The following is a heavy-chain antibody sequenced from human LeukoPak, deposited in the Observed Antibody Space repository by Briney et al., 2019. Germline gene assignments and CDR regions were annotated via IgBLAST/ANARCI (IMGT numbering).Heavy chain of an antibody. CDR2: ISYDGSNQ. Sequence: GRSLRLSCAASRFTFSSYGMHWVRQAPGKGLEWVAIISYDGSNQYYADSVKGRFTISRDNSKNTLCLQMNSLRAEDTAVYYCAKDGPYGDHEIDYWGQGTLVTVSS. V-gene: IGHV3-30*18. J-gene: IGHJ4*02. D-gene: IGHD4-17*01. CDR1: RFTFSSYG. CDR3: AKDGPYGDHEIDY.